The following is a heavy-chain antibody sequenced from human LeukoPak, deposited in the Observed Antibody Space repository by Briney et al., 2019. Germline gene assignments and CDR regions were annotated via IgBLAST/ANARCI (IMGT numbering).Heavy chain of an antibody. D-gene: IGHD5-24*01. V-gene: IGHV4-39*07. CDR3: AGVRTVRDGYNPYYFDY. Sequence: PSETLSLTCTVSGGSISSSSYYWGWIRQPPGKGLEWIGSIYHSGSTNYNPSLKSRVTISVDKSKNQFSLKVSSVTAADTAVYYCAGVRTVRDGYNPYYFDYWGQGTLVTVSS. J-gene: IGHJ4*02. CDR2: IYHSGST. CDR1: GGSISSSSYY.